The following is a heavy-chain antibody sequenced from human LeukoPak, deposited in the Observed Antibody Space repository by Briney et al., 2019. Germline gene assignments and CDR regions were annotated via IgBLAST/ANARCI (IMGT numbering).Heavy chain of an antibody. CDR1: GFTVTNFA. J-gene: IGHJ4*02. CDR3: VHPTGEGWFYFPY. CDR2: IGGDAAGT. V-gene: IGHV3-23*01. D-gene: IGHD7-27*01. Sequence: PGGSLRLSCAASGFTVTNFAIAWVRQAPGKGLEWVAAIGGDAAGTTYPDRVRRRFFLSRDSSKNTLYLQMNVLTVEDTAVYHCVHPTGEGWFYFPYWGQGTPVTVSS.